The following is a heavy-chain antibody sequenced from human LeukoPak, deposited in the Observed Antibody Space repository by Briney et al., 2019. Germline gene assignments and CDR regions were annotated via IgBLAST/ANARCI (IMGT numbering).Heavy chain of an antibody. CDR3: ARHSSYGPGYFDY. CDR1: GGSFSSYY. J-gene: IGHJ4*02. V-gene: IGHV4-39*01. D-gene: IGHD5-18*01. CDR2: IYYSGST. Sequence: SETLSLTCAVYGGSFSSYYWSWIRQPPGKGLEWIGSIYYSGSTYYNPSLKSRVTISVDTSKNQFSLKLSSVTAADTAVYYCARHSSYGPGYFDYWGQGTLVTVSS.